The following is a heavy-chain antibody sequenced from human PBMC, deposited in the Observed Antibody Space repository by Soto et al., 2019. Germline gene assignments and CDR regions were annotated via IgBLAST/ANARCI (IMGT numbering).Heavy chain of an antibody. CDR1: GFTFSSYA. V-gene: IGHV3-30-3*01. J-gene: IGHJ4*02. CDR2: ISYDGSNK. CDR3: ARDRAYYDFWSGYYDRDY. Sequence: QVQLVESGGGVVQPGRSLRLSCAASGFTFSSYAMHWVRQAPGKGLEWVAVISYDGSNKYYADSVKGRFTISRDNSKNTLYRQMNSLRAEDTAVYYCARDRAYYDFWSGYYDRDYWGQGTLVTVSS. D-gene: IGHD3-3*01.